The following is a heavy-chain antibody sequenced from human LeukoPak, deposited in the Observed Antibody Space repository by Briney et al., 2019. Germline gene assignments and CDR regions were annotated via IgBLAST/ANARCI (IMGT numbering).Heavy chain of an antibody. J-gene: IGHJ5*02. Sequence: SETLSLTCTVSGDSIISSSYYWGWIRQPPGKGLEWIGSIYYSGSAYYNPSLKSRVTISVDTSKNQFSLKLNSVTAADTAVYYCSRVARVAARPNWFDPWGQGTLVTVSS. CDR2: IYYSGSA. CDR3: SRVARVAARPNWFDP. CDR1: GDSIISSSYY. V-gene: IGHV4-39*07. D-gene: IGHD6-6*01.